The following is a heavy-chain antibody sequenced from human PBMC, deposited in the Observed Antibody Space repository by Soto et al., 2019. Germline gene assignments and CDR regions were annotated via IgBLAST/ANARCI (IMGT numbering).Heavy chain of an antibody. D-gene: IGHD3-9*01. V-gene: IGHV3-23*01. Sequence: EGSLRLSCAASGFTFSSYAMSCVRQAPGKGLEWVSAISGSGGSTYYADSVKGRFTISRDNSKNTLYLQMNSLRAEDTAVYYCAKSFPYDILTGYYQNQGSYYFDYWGQGTLVTVSS. J-gene: IGHJ4*02. CDR1: GFTFSSYA. CDR3: AKSFPYDILTGYYQNQGSYYFDY. CDR2: ISGSGGST.